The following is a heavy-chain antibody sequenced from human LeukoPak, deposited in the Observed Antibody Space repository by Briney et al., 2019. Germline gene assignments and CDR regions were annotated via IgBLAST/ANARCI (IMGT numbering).Heavy chain of an antibody. CDR3: ARLPYNWNDSPYYMDV. Sequence: GSLRLSCAASRFTVRSNYMSWVRQAPGKGLEWVSVIYSGGRTYYADAVKGRFTISRDNSKNTLYLQMNSLRAEDTAVYYCARLPYNWNDSPYYMDVWGKGTTVTVSS. V-gene: IGHV3-66*02. CDR1: RFTVRSNY. D-gene: IGHD1-1*01. J-gene: IGHJ6*03. CDR2: IYSGGRT.